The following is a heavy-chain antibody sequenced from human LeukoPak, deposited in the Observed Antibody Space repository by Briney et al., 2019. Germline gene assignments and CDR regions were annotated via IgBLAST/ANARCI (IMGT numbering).Heavy chain of an antibody. D-gene: IGHD6-13*01. CDR3: VRPYTSSWYLFDY. V-gene: IGHV3-30*04. Sequence: PGRSLRLSCAASGFTFRNYAMHWVRQAPGKGLEWVAVTSSDGSNEYYADSVRGRFSIPRDNSKNTVYLQMNSLRAEDTALYYCVRPYTSSWYLFDYWGQGTLVTVSS. CDR1: GFTFRNYA. J-gene: IGHJ4*02. CDR2: TSSDGSNE.